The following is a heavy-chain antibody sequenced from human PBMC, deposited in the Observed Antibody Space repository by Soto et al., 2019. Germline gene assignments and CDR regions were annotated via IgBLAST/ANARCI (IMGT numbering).Heavy chain of an antibody. V-gene: IGHV1-18*01. D-gene: IGHD3-10*01. J-gene: IGHJ3*02. CDR2: ISAYNGNT. CDR3: ARDSLLWFGERHDAFDI. CDR1: GYTFTSYG. Sequence: QVQLVQSGAEVKKPGASVKVSCKASGYTFTSYGISWVRQAPGQGLEWMGWISAYNGNTNYAQKLQGRVTMTTDTATSTAYMELRSLRSDDTAVYYCARDSLLWFGERHDAFDIWGQGTMVTVSS.